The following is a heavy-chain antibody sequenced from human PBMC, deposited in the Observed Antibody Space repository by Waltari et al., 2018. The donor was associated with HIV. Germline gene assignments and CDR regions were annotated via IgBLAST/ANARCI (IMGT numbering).Heavy chain of an antibody. CDR2: ISYDGSNK. J-gene: IGHJ4*02. V-gene: IGHV3-30*18. D-gene: IGHD4-17*01. CDR3: AKTGYGDYGRDD. CDR1: GVTFSSYG. Sequence: QVQLVASGGGVVQPGRSLRLSCAASGVTFSSYGMHWVRQAPGKGLEGVAVISYDGSNKFYTDSVKGRFTISRDNSKNTLYLQMNSLRAEDTAVYYCAKTGYGDYGRDDWGQGTLVTVSS.